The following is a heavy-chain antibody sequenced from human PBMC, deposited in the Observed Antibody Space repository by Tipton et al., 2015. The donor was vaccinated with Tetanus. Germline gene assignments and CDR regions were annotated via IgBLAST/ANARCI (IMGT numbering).Heavy chain of an antibody. CDR3: AGCLVRGYEP. J-gene: IGHJ5*02. Sequence: LRLSCSVSGGSVNSGTYYRSWIRQPPGKGLEWLGDIYYGGATQYNPSLDSRVTISMDTSKNQVSLRLTSVTAADTAVYSCAGCLVRGYEPWGRGTLVSVSS. CDR1: GGSVNSGTYY. CDR2: IYYGGAT. V-gene: IGHV4-61*01. D-gene: IGHD3-10*01.